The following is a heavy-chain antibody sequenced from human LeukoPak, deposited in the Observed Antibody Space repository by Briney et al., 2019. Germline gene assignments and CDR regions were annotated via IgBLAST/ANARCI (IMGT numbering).Heavy chain of an antibody. CDR3: ARVGFGRGYDSSDAFDY. J-gene: IGHJ4*02. D-gene: IGHD3-22*01. V-gene: IGHV4-39*07. CDR2: IYYSGST. CDR1: GGSISSSSYY. Sequence: SETLSLTCTVSGGSISSSSYYWGWIRQPPGKGLEWIGSIYYSGSTYYNPSLKSRVTISVDTSKNQFSLKLSSVTAADTAVYYCARVGFGRGYDSSDAFDYWGQGTLVTVSS.